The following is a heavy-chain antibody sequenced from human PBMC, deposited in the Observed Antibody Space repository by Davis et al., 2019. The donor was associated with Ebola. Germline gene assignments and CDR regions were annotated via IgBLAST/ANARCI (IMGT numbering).Heavy chain of an antibody. Sequence: GGSLRLSCAASGFTFSSYAMHWVRQAPGKGLEWVAVREYDGSNKYYADSVKGRFTISRDNSKNTLYLQMNSLRAEDTAVYYCARTYDGFDYWGQGTLVTVSS. J-gene: IGHJ4*02. CDR1: GFTFSSYA. CDR3: ARTYDGFDY. CDR2: REYDGSNK. D-gene: IGHD3-22*01. V-gene: IGHV3-30-3*01.